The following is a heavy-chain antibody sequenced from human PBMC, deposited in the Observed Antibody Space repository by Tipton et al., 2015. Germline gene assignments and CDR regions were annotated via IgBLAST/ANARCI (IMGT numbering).Heavy chain of an antibody. Sequence: TLSLTCTASGDPISSSSYYWGWIRQPPGKGLEWIGSIFYTGRTNYSPSLKSRGTISIDTATKQISLKLTSVTAADTAVYFCARRNWNFVVDPWGPGTLVSVSS. CDR3: ARRNWNFVVDP. J-gene: IGHJ5*02. CDR2: IFYTGRT. V-gene: IGHV4-39*01. D-gene: IGHD1-7*01. CDR1: GDPISSSSYY.